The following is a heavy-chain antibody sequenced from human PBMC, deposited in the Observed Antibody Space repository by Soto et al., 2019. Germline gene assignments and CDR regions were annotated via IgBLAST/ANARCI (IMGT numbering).Heavy chain of an antibody. J-gene: IGHJ3*02. V-gene: IGHV3-33*01. CDR2: IWYDGSNK. CDR1: GFTFSSYG. D-gene: IGHD3-10*01. CDR3: ARGIGGLLWFEEYNNDAFDI. Sequence: ESGGGVVQPGRSLRLSCAASGFTFSSYGMHWVRQAPGKGLEWVAVIWYDGSNKYYADSVKGRFTISRDNSKNTLYLQMNSLRAEDTAVYYCARGIGGLLWFEEYNNDAFDIWGQGTMVTVSS.